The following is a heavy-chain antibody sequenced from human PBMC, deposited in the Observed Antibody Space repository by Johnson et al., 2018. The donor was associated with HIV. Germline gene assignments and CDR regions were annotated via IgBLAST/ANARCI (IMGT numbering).Heavy chain of an antibody. D-gene: IGHD6-19*01. V-gene: IGHV3-30*18. CDR2: ISYDGSNK. Sequence: QVQLVESGGGLVQPGGSLRLSCAASGFTFSSYAMSWVRQAPGKGLEWVAVISYDGSNKYYVDSVKGRFTISRDNSKNTLYLQMNSLRAEDTAMYYCAKSESGWYPIRAFDIWGQGTMVTVSS. CDR3: AKSESGWYPIRAFDI. CDR1: GFTFSSYA. J-gene: IGHJ3*02.